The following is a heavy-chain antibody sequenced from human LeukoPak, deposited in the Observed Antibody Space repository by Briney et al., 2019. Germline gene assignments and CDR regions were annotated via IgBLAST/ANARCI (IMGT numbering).Heavy chain of an antibody. CDR2: FDPEDGET. J-gene: IGHJ4*02. Sequence: ASVKVSCKVSGYTLTELSMHWVRQAPGKGLEWMGGFDPEDGETIYAQKFQGWVTMTRDTSISTAYMELSRLRSDDTAVYYCARDFSPGYSGYDSYRLDYWGQGTLVTVSS. CDR3: ARDFSPGYSGYDSYRLDY. CDR1: GYTLTELS. V-gene: IGHV1-24*01. D-gene: IGHD5-12*01.